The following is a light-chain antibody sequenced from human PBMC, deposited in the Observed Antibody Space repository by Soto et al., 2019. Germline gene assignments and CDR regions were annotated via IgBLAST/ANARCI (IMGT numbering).Light chain of an antibody. CDR3: QQRNYWPTLT. CDR1: QSVDIY. J-gene: IGKJ4*01. CDR2: AAS. V-gene: IGKV3-11*01. Sequence: EVVVTQSPVTLALSPGERATLSCRTSQSVDIYVAWYQQKPGQAPRLLIYAASNRAPGIPARFSGSGSGTAFTLSISSLAPENFAVYSCQQRNYWPTLTFSGGTKVEIK.